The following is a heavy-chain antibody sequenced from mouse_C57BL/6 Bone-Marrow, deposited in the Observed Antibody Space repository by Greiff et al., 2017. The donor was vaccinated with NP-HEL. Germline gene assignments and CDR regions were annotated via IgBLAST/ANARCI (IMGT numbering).Heavy chain of an antibody. D-gene: IGHD1-1*01. CDR3: AGFYINLEAWFAY. V-gene: IGHV14-3*01. Sequence: VQLQQSVAELVRPGASVKLSCTASGFNIKNTYMHWVKQRPEQGLEWIGRIDPANGNTKYAPKFPGKATITADTTSNTAYLQLSSLTSADTSIYYCAGFYINLEAWFAYWGQGTLVTVSA. J-gene: IGHJ3*01. CDR1: GFNIKNTY. CDR2: IDPANGNT.